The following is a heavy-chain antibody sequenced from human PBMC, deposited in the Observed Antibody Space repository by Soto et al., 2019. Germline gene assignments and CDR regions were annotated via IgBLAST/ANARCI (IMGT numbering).Heavy chain of an antibody. V-gene: IGHV4-59*01. CDR1: GGSISIYY. J-gene: IGHJ6*02. CDR3: ARVRYGMDV. Sequence: QVQLQESGPGLVKPSETLSLTCTVSGGSISIYYWSWIRQPRGKGLEWIGYVYDNGSTNYNPSLKRRVTISVDTSKDQFSLKLNSVTAADTAVYYCARVRYGMDVWGQGTTVTVSS. CDR2: VYDNGST.